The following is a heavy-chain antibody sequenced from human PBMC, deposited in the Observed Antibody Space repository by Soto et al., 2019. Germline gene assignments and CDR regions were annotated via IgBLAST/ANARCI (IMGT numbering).Heavy chain of an antibody. D-gene: IGHD3-3*01. CDR2: ISHDGSKK. CDR1: GFTFSTHG. CDR3: AKDKGPYYDFWSGQRWFDP. J-gene: IGHJ5*02. Sequence: QVQLVESGGGVVHPGTSLRLSCAASGFTFSTHGMHWVRQAPGKGPEWVAVISHDGSKKYYVESVEGRFSMSRDNSKSIVHVQMNTVRTEDTAVYYCAKDKGPYYDFWSGQRWFDPWGQGTLVTVAS. V-gene: IGHV3-30*18.